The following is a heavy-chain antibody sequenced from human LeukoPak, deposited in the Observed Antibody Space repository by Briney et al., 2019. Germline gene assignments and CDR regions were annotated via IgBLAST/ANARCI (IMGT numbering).Heavy chain of an antibody. D-gene: IGHD1-26*01. Sequence: GESLKISCKGSGYSSTSYWIGWVRQMPGKGLEWMGIIYPGDSDTRYSPSFQGQVTISADKSISTAYLQWSSLKASDTAMYYCASGLYSGSYHDAFDIWGQGTMVTVSS. CDR3: ASGLYSGSYHDAFDI. CDR1: GYSSTSYW. V-gene: IGHV5-51*01. J-gene: IGHJ3*02. CDR2: IYPGDSDT.